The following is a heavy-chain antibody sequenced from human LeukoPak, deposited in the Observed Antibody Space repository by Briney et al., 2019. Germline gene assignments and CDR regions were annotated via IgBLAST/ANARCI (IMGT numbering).Heavy chain of an antibody. V-gene: IGHV3-64*01. Sequence: GGSLRLSCTAPGFTFSSYAMHWLRQAPGKGLGYVSAISSDGGSTYYANSVKGRFTISRDNSKNTLYLQMGSLRAEDMAVYYCARGPFTSRAAYSDYWGQGTLVTVSS. J-gene: IGHJ4*02. CDR2: ISSDGGST. D-gene: IGHD3-16*01. CDR3: ARGPFTSRAAYSDY. CDR1: GFTFSSYA.